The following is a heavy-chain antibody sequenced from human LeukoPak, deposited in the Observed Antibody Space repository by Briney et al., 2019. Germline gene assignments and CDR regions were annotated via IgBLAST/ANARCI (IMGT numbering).Heavy chain of an antibody. D-gene: IGHD3-22*01. Sequence: PSETLSLTCTVSGGSISSSSYYWGWIRQPPGKGLEWIGSIYYSGSTYYNPSLKSRVTISVDTSKNQFSLKLSSVTAADTAVYYCARAPITMIVEVITGAFDIWGQGTMVTVSS. CDR2: IYYSGST. J-gene: IGHJ3*02. CDR3: ARAPITMIVEVITGAFDI. V-gene: IGHV4-39*07. CDR1: GGSISSSSYY.